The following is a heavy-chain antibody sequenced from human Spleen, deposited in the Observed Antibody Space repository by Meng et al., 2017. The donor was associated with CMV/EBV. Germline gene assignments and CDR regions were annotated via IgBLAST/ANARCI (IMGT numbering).Heavy chain of an antibody. CDR3: GRDLTGERDQ. Sequence: EVQLVESGGGLVQPGGSLRLSCEDSRFTFSNYWFHWVRQVPGEGLVWVSRINTDGSFTSYADSVKGRFTISRDNAKNTLYLHMHSLRVDDSAVYYCGRDLTGERDQWGQGTMVTVSA. J-gene: IGHJ4*02. CDR1: RFTFSNYW. D-gene: IGHD7-27*01. CDR2: INTDGSFT. V-gene: IGHV3-74*03.